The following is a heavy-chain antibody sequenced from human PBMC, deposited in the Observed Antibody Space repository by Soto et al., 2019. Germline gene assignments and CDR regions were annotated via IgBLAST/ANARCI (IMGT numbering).Heavy chain of an antibody. CDR3: ARSFYDFCSGYYYYYYYMDV. V-gene: IGHV4-59*01. Sequence: SETLSLTCTVSGGSISSYYWSWIRQPPGKGLERIGYIYYSGSTNYNPSLKSRVTISVDTSKNQFSLKLSSVTAADTAVYYCARSFYDFCSGYYYYYYYMDVWGKGTTVTAP. CDR1: GGSISSYY. CDR2: IYYSGST. D-gene: IGHD3-3*01. J-gene: IGHJ6*03.